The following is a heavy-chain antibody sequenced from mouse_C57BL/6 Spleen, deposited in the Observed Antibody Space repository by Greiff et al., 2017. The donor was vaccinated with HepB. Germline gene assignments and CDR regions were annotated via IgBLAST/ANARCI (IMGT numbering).Heavy chain of an antibody. CDR3: ACGSSYGWYFDV. V-gene: IGHV1-55*01. Sequence: QVQLKQPGAELVKPGASVKMSCKASGYTFTSYWITWVKQRPGQGLEWIGDIYPGSGSTNYNEKFKSKATLTVDTSSSTAYMQLSSLTSEDSAVYYCACGSSYGWYFDVWGTGTTVTVSS. CDR2: IYPGSGST. D-gene: IGHD1-1*01. J-gene: IGHJ1*03. CDR1: GYTFTSYW.